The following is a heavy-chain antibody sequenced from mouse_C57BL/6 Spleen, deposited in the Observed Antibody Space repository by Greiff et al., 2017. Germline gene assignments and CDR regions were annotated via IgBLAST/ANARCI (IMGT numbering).Heavy chain of an antibody. J-gene: IGHJ3*01. CDR1: GFSLTSYA. CDR2: IWTGGGT. CDR3: ARTDYSKGDGFAY. V-gene: IGHV2-9-1*01. Sequence: VQLQESGPGLVGPSQSLSITCTVSGFSLTSYAISWVRQPPGKGLEWLGVIWTGGGTNYNSAPKSRLSISKDKSKSQVFLKMNSLQTDDTARDHCARTDYSKGDGFAYWGQGTLVTVSA. D-gene: IGHD2-5*01.